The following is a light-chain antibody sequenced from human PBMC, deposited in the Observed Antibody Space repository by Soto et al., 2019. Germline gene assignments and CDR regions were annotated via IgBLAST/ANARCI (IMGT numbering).Light chain of an antibody. CDR2: GNI. J-gene: IGLJ1*01. Sequence: VLAQPPSVTGAPGQRVTISCTGSSSNIGAGYDVHWYQQRPGTAPKLLSFGNINRPSGVPDRFSGSKSGTSASLAITGLQAEDEGDYDCQSYDSTLSARYVFGTGTKVTVL. CDR1: SSNIGAGYD. CDR3: QSYDSTLSARYV. V-gene: IGLV1-40*01.